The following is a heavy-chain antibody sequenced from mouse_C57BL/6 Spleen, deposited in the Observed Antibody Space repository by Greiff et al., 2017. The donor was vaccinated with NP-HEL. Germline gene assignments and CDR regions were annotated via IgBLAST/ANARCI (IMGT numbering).Heavy chain of an antibody. V-gene: IGHV5-6*01. J-gene: IGHJ4*01. CDR1: GFTFSSYG. CDR3: ARHWGITTVVAPYYAMDY. Sequence: EVQGVESGGDLVKPGGSLKLSCAASGFTFSSYGMSWVRQTPDKRLEWVATISSGGSYTYYPDSVKGRFTISRDNAKNTLYLQMSSLKSEDTAMYYCARHWGITTVVAPYYAMDYWGQGTSVTVSS. D-gene: IGHD1-1*01. CDR2: ISSGGSYT.